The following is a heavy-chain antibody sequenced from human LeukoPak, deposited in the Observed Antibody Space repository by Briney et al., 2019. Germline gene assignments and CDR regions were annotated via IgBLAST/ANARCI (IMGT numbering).Heavy chain of an antibody. CDR1: GHSFTNYW. D-gene: IGHD6-19*01. V-gene: IGHV5-51*01. CDR3: ARHPSYYSGWPLDY. Sequence: GESLKISCKGSGHSFTNYWIGWVRQMPGKGLERMGIIYLGDSDTRYSPSFQGQVTISVDKSISTAYLQWSSLKASDTAMYYCARHPSYYSGWPLDYWGQGTLVTVSS. CDR2: IYLGDSDT. J-gene: IGHJ4*02.